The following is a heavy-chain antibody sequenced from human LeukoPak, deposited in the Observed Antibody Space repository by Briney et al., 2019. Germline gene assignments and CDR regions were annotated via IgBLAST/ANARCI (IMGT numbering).Heavy chain of an antibody. CDR2: ISSSGNSI. J-gene: IGHJ4*02. CDR3: ARDRRAVTGGFDY. V-gene: IGHV3-11*01. D-gene: IGHD6-19*01. CDR1: GFTFSDYY. Sequence: GGSLRLSCAASGFTFSDYYMSWIRQAPGKGLGWVSYISSSGNSIYYADSVKGRFTISRDNAKNSLYLQMNSLRAEETAVYYCARDRRAVTGGFDYWGQGTLVTVSS.